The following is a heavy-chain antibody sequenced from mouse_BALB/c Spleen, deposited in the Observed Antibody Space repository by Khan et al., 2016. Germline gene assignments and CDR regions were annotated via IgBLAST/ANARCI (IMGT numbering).Heavy chain of an antibody. V-gene: IGHV5-6-5*01. J-gene: IGHJ2*01. CDR2: ISSGGSA. Sequence: EVELVESGGGLVKPGGSLKLSCAASGFTFSTYAMSWVRQTPEKRLEWVASISSGGSAFYPDILTGRFTISRANARNILSLQMSSLRSEDTAMYYCASKVYYFDYWGQGTTLTVSS. CDR1: GFTFSTYA. CDR3: ASKVYYFDY.